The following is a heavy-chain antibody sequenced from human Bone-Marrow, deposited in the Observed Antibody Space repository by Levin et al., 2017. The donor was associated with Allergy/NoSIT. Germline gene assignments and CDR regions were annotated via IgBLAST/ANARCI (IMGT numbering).Heavy chain of an antibody. CDR3: ARPYYYYMDV. CDR2: IFHSGYT. J-gene: IGHJ6*03. CDR1: GASISSDNW. V-gene: IGHV4-4*02. Sequence: GSLRLSCAVSGASISSDNWWGWVRQPPGKGLEFIGEIFHSGYTKYNPSLESRVTLSVDKSNNHFSLRLNSVTAADTAVYYCARPYYYYMDVWGKGTTVTVSS.